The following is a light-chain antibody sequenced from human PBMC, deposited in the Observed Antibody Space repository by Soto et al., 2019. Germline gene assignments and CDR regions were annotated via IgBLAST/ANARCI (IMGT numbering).Light chain of an antibody. V-gene: IGKV1-9*01. CDR3: QQYNSYPLT. J-gene: IGKJ4*01. Sequence: DIQLTQSRSFLSASVGARFTIWRRASQGISSYLAWYQQKPGKAPNLLIFKASRVESGVPSRFSGSGDGTDFTLTISSLQTDDSATYYCQQYNSYPLTFGGGTKVDIK. CDR2: KAS. CDR1: QGISSY.